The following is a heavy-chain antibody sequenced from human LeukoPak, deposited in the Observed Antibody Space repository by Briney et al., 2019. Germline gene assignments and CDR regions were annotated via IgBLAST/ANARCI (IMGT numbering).Heavy chain of an antibody. CDR2: ISGSGGST. J-gene: IGHJ4*02. CDR1: GFTFSSYA. Sequence: GGSLRLSCAASGFTFSSYAMSWVRQAPGKGLEWVSAISGSGGSTHYADSVKGRFTISRDNSKNTLYLQMNSLRAEDTAVYYCAKAGCTSTSCLKLDYWGQGTLVTVSS. CDR3: AKAGCTSTSCLKLDY. D-gene: IGHD2-2*01. V-gene: IGHV3-23*01.